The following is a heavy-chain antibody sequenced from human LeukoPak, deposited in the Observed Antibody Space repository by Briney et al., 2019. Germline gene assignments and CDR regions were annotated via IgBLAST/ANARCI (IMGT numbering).Heavy chain of an antibody. D-gene: IGHD3-3*01. J-gene: IGHJ6*02. V-gene: IGHV3-64*01. CDR1: GFTFSSYG. CDR2: ISSNGGSA. CDR3: ARAGSTIFGVVIPYGMDV. Sequence: PGGSLSLSCAASGFTFSSYGMHWVRQAPGKGLEYVSTISSNGGSAYYANSVKGRFTISRDNSKNTLYLQMGSLRVEDMAVYYCARAGSTIFGVVIPYGMDVWGQGTTVTVSS.